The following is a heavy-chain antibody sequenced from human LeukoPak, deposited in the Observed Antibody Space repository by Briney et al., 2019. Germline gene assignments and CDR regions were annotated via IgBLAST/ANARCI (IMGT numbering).Heavy chain of an antibody. CDR2: MNPNSGNT. J-gene: IGHJ4*02. Sequence: ASVKVSCKASGYTFTSYDINWARQATGQGLEWVGWMNPNSGNTGYAQKFQGRVTMTRNTSISTAYMELSSLRSEDTAVYYCARGSSNDYGDSPVDYWGQGTLVTVSS. D-gene: IGHD4-17*01. CDR1: GYTFTSYD. V-gene: IGHV1-8*01. CDR3: ARGSSNDYGDSPVDY.